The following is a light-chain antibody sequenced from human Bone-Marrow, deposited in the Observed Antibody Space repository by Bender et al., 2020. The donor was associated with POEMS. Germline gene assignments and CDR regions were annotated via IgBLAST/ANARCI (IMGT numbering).Light chain of an antibody. CDR3: QAWDTYSVI. CDR1: DLGDKY. CDR2: QDT. V-gene: IGLV3-1*01. Sequence: SYEVTQPPSVSVSPGQTASITCSGDDLGDKYVAWYQQKPGQSPVLVIYQDTKRPSGIPERFSGSNSGNTATLTISGTQAMDEADHYCQAWDTYSVIFGRGTKLTVL. J-gene: IGLJ2*01.